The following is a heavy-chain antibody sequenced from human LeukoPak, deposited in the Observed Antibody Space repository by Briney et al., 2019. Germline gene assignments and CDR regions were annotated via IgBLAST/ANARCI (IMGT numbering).Heavy chain of an antibody. CDR1: GFPFTNNW. J-gene: IGHJ4*02. D-gene: IGHD5-12*01. CDR2: INQDGSAK. V-gene: IGHV3-7*05. Sequence: PGGSLRLSCAASGFPFTNNWMAWVRQAPGRGLEWLANINQDGSAKTCVDSVKGRFTISRDNAKNSLYLQMNSLRAEDTAMYYCARDSGYNAFDYWGQGTLVTVSS. CDR3: ARDSGYNAFDY.